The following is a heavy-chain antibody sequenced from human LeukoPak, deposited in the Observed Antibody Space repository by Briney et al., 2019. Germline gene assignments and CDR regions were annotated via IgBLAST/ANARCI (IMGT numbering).Heavy chain of an antibody. J-gene: IGHJ4*02. CDR3: ARDRLAGAGSGG. V-gene: IGHV1-2*06. CDR1: XYTFTGYY. CDR2: INPNSGGA. D-gene: IGHD6-13*01. Sequence: SXTASXYTFTGYYIHWVRQAPGQGLEWMGRINPNSGGANYAQKFQGRVTMNRDTSINTAYMELSRLKSDDTAVYYCARDRLAGAGSGGWGQGTLVTVSS.